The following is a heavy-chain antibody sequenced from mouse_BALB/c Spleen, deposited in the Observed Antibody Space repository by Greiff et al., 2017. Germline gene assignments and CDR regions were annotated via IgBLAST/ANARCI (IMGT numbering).Heavy chain of an antibody. CDR2: ISSGGSYT. CDR3: ARDEGDYAMDY. V-gene: IGHV5-9-4*01. CDR1: GFTFSSYA. J-gene: IGHJ4*01. Sequence: EVKLMESGGGLVKPGGSLKLSCAASGFTFSSYAMSWVRQSPEKRLEWVAEISSGGSYTYYPDTVTGRFTISRDNAKNTLYLEMSSLRSEDTAMYYCARDEGDYAMDYWGQGTSVTVSS.